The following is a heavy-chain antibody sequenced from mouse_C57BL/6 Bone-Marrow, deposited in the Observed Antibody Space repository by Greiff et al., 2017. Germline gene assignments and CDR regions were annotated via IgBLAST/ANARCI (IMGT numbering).Heavy chain of an antibody. CDR2: INPSSGYT. CDR1: GYTFTSYW. V-gene: IGHV1-7*01. J-gene: IGHJ1*03. D-gene: IGHD1-1*01. Sequence: QVQLKESGAELAKPGASVKLSCKASGYTFTSYWMHWVKQRPGQGLEWIGYINPSSGYTKYNQKFKDKATLTADKSSSTAYMQLSSLTYEDSAVYYCARGKIYYYGSSYVSWYFDVWGTGTTVTVSS. CDR3: ARGKIYYYGSSYVSWYFDV.